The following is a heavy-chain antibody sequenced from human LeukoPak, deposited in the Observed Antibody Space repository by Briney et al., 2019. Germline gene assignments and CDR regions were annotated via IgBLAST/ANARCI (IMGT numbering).Heavy chain of an antibody. V-gene: IGHV3-15*01. CDR3: ATDHRTIYGVVFPDY. Sequence: GGSLRLSCRVSGFTFNNAWVSWVRQSPGKGLEWVGRINYKTNGGTADYAAPVKGRFTISRGDSKDTLYLQMNSLETEDTAVYYCATDHRTIYGVVFPDYWGQGTLVTVSS. CDR2: INYKTNGGTA. D-gene: IGHD3-3*01. CDR1: GFTFNNAW. J-gene: IGHJ4*02.